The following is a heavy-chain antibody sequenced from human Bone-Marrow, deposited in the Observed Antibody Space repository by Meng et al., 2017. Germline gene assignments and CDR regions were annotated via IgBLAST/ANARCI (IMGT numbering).Heavy chain of an antibody. CDR3: ARDEDISAAGKLFGDY. J-gene: IGHJ4*02. V-gene: IGHV1-46*01. CDR1: GYTFTSYD. D-gene: IGHD6-25*01. Sequence: ASVKVSCKASGYTFTSYDINWVRQVTGQGLEWIGIINPSGGSTSYAQKFQGRVTMTGDTSISTAYMELSGLRSDDTAMYYCARDEDISAAGKLFGDYWGQGTLVTVSS. CDR2: INPSGGST.